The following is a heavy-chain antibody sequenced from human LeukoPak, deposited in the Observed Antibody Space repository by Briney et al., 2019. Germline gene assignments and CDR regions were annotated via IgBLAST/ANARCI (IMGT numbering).Heavy chain of an antibody. CDR3: ARAMKDAFDI. J-gene: IGHJ3*02. CDR1: GGSISSGDYY. Sequence: SETLSLTCTVSGGSISSGDYYWSWIRQPPGKGLEWIGYIYYSGSTYYNPTLKSRVTISVDTSKNQFSLKLSSVTAADTAVYYCARAMKDAFDIWGQGTMVTVSS. V-gene: IGHV4-30-4*01. CDR2: IYYSGST.